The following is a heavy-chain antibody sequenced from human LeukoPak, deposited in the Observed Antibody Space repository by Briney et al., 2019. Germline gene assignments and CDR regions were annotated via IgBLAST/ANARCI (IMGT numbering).Heavy chain of an antibody. CDR3: ARDLTSTPYWELDY. CDR1: GYTLIDYF. V-gene: IGHV1-2*02. D-gene: IGHD2-8*02. CDR2: INPKSGDT. Sequence: ASVKVSCKASGYTLIDYFIHWVRQAPGQGLEWMGRINPKSGDTEYVQKFHGRVTMTRDTSISTLYMELTRLTSDATAVYFCARDLTSTPYWELDYWGQGTLVTVSS. J-gene: IGHJ4*02.